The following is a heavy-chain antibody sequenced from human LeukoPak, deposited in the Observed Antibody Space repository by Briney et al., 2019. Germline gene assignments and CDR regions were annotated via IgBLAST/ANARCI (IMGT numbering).Heavy chain of an antibody. CDR1: GFTFSSYW. Sequence: GGSLRLSCAASGFTFSSYWMSWVSRAPGKGLEWVANIKQDGSEKYYVDSVKGRFTISRDNAKNSLYLQMNSLRAEDTAVYFCGRGQTTVTNWGQGTLVTVSS. CDR2: IKQDGSEK. CDR3: GRGQTTVTN. J-gene: IGHJ4*02. D-gene: IGHD4-17*01. V-gene: IGHV3-7*03.